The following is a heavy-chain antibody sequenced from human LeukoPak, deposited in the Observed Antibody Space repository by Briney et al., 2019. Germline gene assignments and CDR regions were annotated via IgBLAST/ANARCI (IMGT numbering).Heavy chain of an antibody. CDR3: ATLLYYDHAFDI. CDR2: INSDGSST. D-gene: IGHD3-22*01. V-gene: IGHV3-74*01. J-gene: IGHJ3*02. CDR1: GFTFSSYW. Sequence: GGSLRLSCAASGFTFSSYWMHWVRQAPGKGLVWVSRINSDGSSTSYAESVKGRITISRDNAQNTLSLQMYSLRAEDTAVYYCATLLYYDHAFDIWGQGTMVTVSS.